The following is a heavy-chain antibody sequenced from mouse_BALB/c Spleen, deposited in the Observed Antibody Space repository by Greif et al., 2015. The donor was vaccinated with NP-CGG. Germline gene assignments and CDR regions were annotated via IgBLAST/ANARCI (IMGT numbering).Heavy chain of an antibody. Sequence: EVKLMESGGGLVKPGGSLKLSCAASGFTLSSYAMSWVRQSPEKRLEWVAEISSGGSYTYYPDTVTGRFTISRDNAKNTLYLEMSSLRSEDTAMYYCAGIWYWGQGTLVTVSA. V-gene: IGHV5-9-4*01. CDR2: ISSGGSYT. CDR3: AGIWY. CDR1: GFTLSSYA. J-gene: IGHJ3*01.